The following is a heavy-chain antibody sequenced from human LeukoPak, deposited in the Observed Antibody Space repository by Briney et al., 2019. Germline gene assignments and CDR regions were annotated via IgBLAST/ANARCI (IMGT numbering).Heavy chain of an antibody. J-gene: IGHJ3*02. Sequence: ASVKVSCKASGYTFTSYDINWVRQATGQGLEWMGWMNPNSGNTGYAQKFQGRVTMTRNTSISTAYMELSSLRSEDTAVYYCARSYRYSGSYRNDAFDIWGQGTMVTVSS. CDR2: MNPNSGNT. CDR3: ARSYRYSGSYRNDAFDI. CDR1: GYTFTSYD. D-gene: IGHD1-26*01. V-gene: IGHV1-8*01.